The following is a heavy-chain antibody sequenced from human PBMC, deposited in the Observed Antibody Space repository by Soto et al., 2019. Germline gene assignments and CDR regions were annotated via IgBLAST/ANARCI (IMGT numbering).Heavy chain of an antibody. CDR2: IIPIIGTA. CDR3: ARDSLYCTNGVCYTGGFDD. J-gene: IGHJ4*02. D-gene: IGHD2-8*01. Sequence: RASVKVSCKASGGTFSSYAISWVRQAPGQGLEWMGGIIPIIGTANYAQKFQGRVTITADESTSTAYMELSSLRSDDTAVYYCARDSLYCTNGVCYTGGFDDWGQGTLVTVSS. CDR1: GGTFSSYA. V-gene: IGHV1-69*13.